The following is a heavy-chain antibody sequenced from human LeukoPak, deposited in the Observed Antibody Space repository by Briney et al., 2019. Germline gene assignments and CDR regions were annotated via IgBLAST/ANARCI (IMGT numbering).Heavy chain of an antibody. CDR1: GFTFSIYW. V-gene: IGHV3-7*01. D-gene: IGHD2-21*02. CDR2: INQDGSQK. Sequence: GGSLRLSCAASGFTFSIYWMSWVRQAPWKGLDGVANINQDGSQKYYVDSVKGRFTIYRDNAKNSFFLQMSRLRAEDTSVYYCVAGDWGARDSFDLWGRGTMVTVSS. J-gene: IGHJ3*01. CDR3: VAGDWGARDSFDL.